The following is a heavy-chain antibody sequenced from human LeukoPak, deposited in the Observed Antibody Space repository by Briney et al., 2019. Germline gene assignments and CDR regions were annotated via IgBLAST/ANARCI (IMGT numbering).Heavy chain of an antibody. Sequence: SETLSLTCTVSGGSISSYYWSWIRQPAGKGLEWIGRIYTSGSTNYNPSLKSRVTMSVDTSKDQFSLKLSSVTAADTAVYYCAREKLAELWFDPWGQGTLVTVSS. CDR3: AREKLAELWFDP. CDR1: GGSISSYY. V-gene: IGHV4-4*07. D-gene: IGHD6-6*01. CDR2: IYTSGST. J-gene: IGHJ5*02.